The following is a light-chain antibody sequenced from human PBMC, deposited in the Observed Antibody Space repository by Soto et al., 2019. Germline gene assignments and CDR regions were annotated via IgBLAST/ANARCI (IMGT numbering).Light chain of an antibody. V-gene: IGLV2-14*03. CDR3: SSFTGPTTLDV. J-gene: IGLJ1*01. Sequence: QSALTQPASVSGSPGQSVTISCTGTSSDVGAYKYVSWYQKHPGKAPKLMIYGVSNRPSGISNRFSGSKSGNTAFLTISGLQPEDDADYYCSSFTGPTTLDVFGTGTKVTVL. CDR1: SSDVGAYKY. CDR2: GVS.